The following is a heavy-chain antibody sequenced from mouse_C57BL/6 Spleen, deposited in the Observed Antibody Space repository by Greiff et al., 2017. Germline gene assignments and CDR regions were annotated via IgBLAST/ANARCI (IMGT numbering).Heavy chain of an antibody. CDR1: GYSFTGYY. D-gene: IGHD3-2*02. J-gene: IGHJ3*01. V-gene: IGHV1-42*01. CDR3: ARYRSSGYFPFAY. Sequence: EVQLQQSGPELVKPGASVKISCKASGYSFTGYYMNWVKQSPEKSLEWIGEINPSTGGTTYNQKFKAKATLTVDKSSSTAYMQLKSLTSEDSAVYYCARYRSSGYFPFAYWGQGTLVTVSA. CDR2: INPSTGGT.